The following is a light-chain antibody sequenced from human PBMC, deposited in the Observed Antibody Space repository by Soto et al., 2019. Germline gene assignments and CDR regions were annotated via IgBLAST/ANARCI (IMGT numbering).Light chain of an antibody. J-gene: IGKJ4*01. CDR2: WAS. V-gene: IGKV4-1*01. CDR3: QQYYSFPLS. Sequence: IVMTQSPESLAVSLGERTTINCSSSQSVLDSPDNKNYLAWYQRKPGQPPKLLIYWASTRESGVPDRFSGSGSGTDFTLTISGLQAEDVAVYYCQQYYSFPLSFGGGTKVELK. CDR1: QSVLDSPDNKNY.